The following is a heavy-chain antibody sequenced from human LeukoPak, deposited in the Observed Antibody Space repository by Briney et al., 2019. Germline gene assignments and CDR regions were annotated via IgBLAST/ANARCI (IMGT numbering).Heavy chain of an antibody. CDR2: INPNSGGT. Sequence: PGASVKVSCKASGYTFTSYGISWVRQAPGQGLEWMGWINPNSGGTNYAQKFQGRVTMTRDTSISTAYMELSRLRSDDTAVYYCARSGYYGSGREEFDYWGQGTLVTVSS. CDR1: GYTFTSYG. J-gene: IGHJ4*02. D-gene: IGHD3-10*01. CDR3: ARSGYYGSGREEFDY. V-gene: IGHV1-2*02.